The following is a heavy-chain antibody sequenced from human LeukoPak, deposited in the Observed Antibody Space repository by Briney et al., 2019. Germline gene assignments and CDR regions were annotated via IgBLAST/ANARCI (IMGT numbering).Heavy chain of an antibody. D-gene: IGHD3-3*01. CDR2: IRYDGSNK. CDR1: GFTFSSYG. Sequence: GGSLRLSCAASGFTFSSYGMHWVRQAPGKGLEWVAFIRYDGSNKYYADSVKGRFTISRDNSKNTLYLQMNSLRAEDTAVYYCAKDLYDFWSGYHPTSYMDVWGKGTTVTVSS. J-gene: IGHJ6*03. CDR3: AKDLYDFWSGYHPTSYMDV. V-gene: IGHV3-30*02.